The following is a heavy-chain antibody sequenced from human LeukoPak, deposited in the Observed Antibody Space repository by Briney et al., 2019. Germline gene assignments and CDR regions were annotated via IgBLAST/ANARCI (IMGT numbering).Heavy chain of an antibody. CDR2: INPDSGDT. CDR1: GYTFTGYF. V-gene: IGHV1-2*02. J-gene: IGHJ4*02. D-gene: IGHD4-17*01. Sequence: ASVKVSCKASGYTFTGYFIHWVRQAPGQGLEWMGWINPDSGDTNYAQKFQGRVTMTRDTSISTAYMELSSLRSDDTAVYYCARDPSTVTTRHLDYWGQGTLVTVSS. CDR3: ARDPSTVTTRHLDY.